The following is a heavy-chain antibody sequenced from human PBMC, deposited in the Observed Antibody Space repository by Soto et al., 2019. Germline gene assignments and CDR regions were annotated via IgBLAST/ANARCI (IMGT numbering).Heavy chain of an antibody. J-gene: IGHJ6*02. Sequence: GASVKVSCKASGYTFTSYGISWVRQAPGQGLEWMGGIIAYFGTTNYAQKFQGRVTITADESTSTAYMELSSLRSEDTAVYYCARDHITIFGVDHYYYYGMDVWGQGTTVTV. CDR1: GYTFTSYG. D-gene: IGHD3-3*01. V-gene: IGHV1-69*13. CDR3: ARDHITIFGVDHYYYYGMDV. CDR2: IIAYFGTT.